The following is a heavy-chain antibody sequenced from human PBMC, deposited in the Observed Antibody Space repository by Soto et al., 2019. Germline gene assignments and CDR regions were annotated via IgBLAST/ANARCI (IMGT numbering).Heavy chain of an antibody. CDR1: GFTFSSYG. J-gene: IGHJ4*02. CDR3: TSGSPASFDY. V-gene: IGHV3-30*03. D-gene: IGHD1-26*01. CDR2: ISYDGSSK. Sequence: QGQLVESGGGVVQPGRSLRLSCAASGFTFSSYGMHWVRQAPGKGLEWVAVISYDGSSKYYADSVKGRFTISRDNSKNTLYLQMNSLRAEDTTVYYCTSGSPASFDYWGQGTLVTVSS.